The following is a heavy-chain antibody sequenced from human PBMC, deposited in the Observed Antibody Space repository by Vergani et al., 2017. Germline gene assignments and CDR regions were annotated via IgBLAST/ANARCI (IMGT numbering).Heavy chain of an antibody. CDR3: ATKSCGTPGCQIGYFRE. Sequence: EVQLLESGGGLVQPGGSLRLSCAASGFTFSTYSMNWVRQAPGKGLEWVSTINSRSNYIHYADSVKGRFIISRDNANNSVYLQMNSLRVEDTGVYYCATKSCGTPGCQIGYFREWGQGTLVTVSS. CDR1: GFTFSTYS. D-gene: IGHD1-1*01. CDR2: INSRSNYI. J-gene: IGHJ1*01. V-gene: IGHV3-21*01.